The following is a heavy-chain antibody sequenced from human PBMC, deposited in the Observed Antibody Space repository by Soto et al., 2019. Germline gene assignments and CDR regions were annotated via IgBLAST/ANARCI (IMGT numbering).Heavy chain of an antibody. CDR3: ARVQETVPHIWFDP. J-gene: IGHJ5*02. CDR1: GVTFSSYA. CDR2: IIPIFGTA. V-gene: IGHV1-69*01. Sequence: QVQLVQSGAAVKQPGSSVKVSCKASGVTFSSYAISWVRQAPGQGLEWMGGIIPIFGTANYAQKFQGRVTITADESTSTAYMELSSLRSEDTAVDYCARVQETVPHIWFDPWGQGTLVTVSS. D-gene: IGHD4-17*01.